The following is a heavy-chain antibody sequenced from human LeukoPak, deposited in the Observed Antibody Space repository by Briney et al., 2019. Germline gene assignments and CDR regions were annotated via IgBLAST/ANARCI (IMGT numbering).Heavy chain of an antibody. V-gene: IGHV4-59*01. CDR2: IYYSGST. Sequence: PSETLSLTCTVSGGSISSYYWSWSRQPPGKGLEWIGYIYYSGSTNYNPSLKSRVTISVDTSKNQFSLKLSSVTAADTAVYYCATSDYGGNSVFDYWGQGTLVTVCS. CDR1: GGSISSYY. CDR3: ATSDYGGNSVFDY. J-gene: IGHJ4*02. D-gene: IGHD4-23*01.